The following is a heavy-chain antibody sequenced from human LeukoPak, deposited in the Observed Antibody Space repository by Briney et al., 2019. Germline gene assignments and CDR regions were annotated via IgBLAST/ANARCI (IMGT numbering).Heavy chain of an antibody. J-gene: IGHJ4*02. CDR3: AKWMGRDS. CDR2: INQDGRKK. Sequence: GGSLRRSCAASGFSFRTHWMSWVRQAPGKGLEWVANINQDGRKKFYVDSVEGRFTISRDDAKPSLFLQMNSLRVEDTAVYYCAKWMGRDSWGQGTLVTVSS. V-gene: IGHV3-7*02. CDR1: GFSFRTHW. D-gene: IGHD6-19*01.